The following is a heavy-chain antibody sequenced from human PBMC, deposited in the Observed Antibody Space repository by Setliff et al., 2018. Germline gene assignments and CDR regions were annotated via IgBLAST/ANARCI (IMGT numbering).Heavy chain of an antibody. V-gene: IGHV3-48*04. J-gene: IGHJ4*02. CDR1: GFTFSSYT. D-gene: IGHD4-17*01. CDR2: IGGSSNTI. CDR3: VRTLFLQYYGGRSGGYFDY. Sequence: GGSLRLSCAASGFTFSSYTMNWVRQAPGKGLEWISSIGGSSNTIFYADSVKGRFTISRDNAKSSLYLQMNSLRAEDTAVYYCVRTLFLQYYGGRSGGYFDYWGQGSLVTVSS.